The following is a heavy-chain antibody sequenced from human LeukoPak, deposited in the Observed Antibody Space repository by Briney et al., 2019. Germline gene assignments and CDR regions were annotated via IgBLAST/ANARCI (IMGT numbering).Heavy chain of an antibody. V-gene: IGHV4-34*01. CDR2: INHSGST. CDR3: ARRGASLGEFQH. J-gene: IGHJ1*01. D-gene: IGHD3-16*01. CDR1: GGSFSGYY. Sequence: PSETLSLTCAVYGGSFSGYYWSWIRQPPGKGLEWIGEINHSGSTNYNPSLKSRVTISVDTSKNQFSLKLSSVTAADTAVYYCARRGASLGEFQHWGQGTLVTVPS.